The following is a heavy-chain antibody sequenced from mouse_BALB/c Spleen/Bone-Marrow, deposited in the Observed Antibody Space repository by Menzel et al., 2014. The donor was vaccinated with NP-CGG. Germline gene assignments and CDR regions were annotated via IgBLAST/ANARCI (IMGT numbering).Heavy chain of an antibody. CDR1: GFDFSRYW. V-gene: IGHV4-1*02. J-gene: IGHJ1*01. Sequence: VQLQQSGGGLVQPGGSLKLSCAASGFDFSRYWMSWVRQAPGKGLEWIGEINPDSSTINYTPSLKDKFIISRDNAKNTLYLQMSKVRSVDTALYYCARLNYYGSLFVWGAGTTVTVSS. CDR2: INPDSSTI. D-gene: IGHD1-1*01. CDR3: ARLNYYGSLFV.